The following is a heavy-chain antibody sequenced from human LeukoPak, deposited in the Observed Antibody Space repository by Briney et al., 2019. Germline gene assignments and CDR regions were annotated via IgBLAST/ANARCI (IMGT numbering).Heavy chain of an antibody. CDR3: ARGYHPYDTLTWFDP. Sequence: SETLSLTCTVSGGSISSSSYYWGWIRQPPGKGLEWIGSIYYSGSTYYNPSLKSRVTISVDTSKNQFSLKLSSVDVADTAVYYCARGYHPYDTLTWFDPWGQGTLVTVSS. J-gene: IGHJ5*02. CDR2: IYYSGST. V-gene: IGHV4-39*07. CDR1: GGSISSSSYY. D-gene: IGHD3-9*01.